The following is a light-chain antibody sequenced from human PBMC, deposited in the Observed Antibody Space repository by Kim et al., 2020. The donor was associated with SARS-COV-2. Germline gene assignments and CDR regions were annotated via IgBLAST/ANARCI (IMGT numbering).Light chain of an antibody. CDR3: QQRSSWPPT. V-gene: IGKV3-11*01. CDR1: HSIGNS. Sequence: LSPGERATLSFTASHSIGNSLAWYQQKPGQPPRLLIHDASNGATDIPARFSGSGSGTDFTLTISSLEPEDFAVYFCQQRSSWPPTFGQGTRLEIK. J-gene: IGKJ5*01. CDR2: DAS.